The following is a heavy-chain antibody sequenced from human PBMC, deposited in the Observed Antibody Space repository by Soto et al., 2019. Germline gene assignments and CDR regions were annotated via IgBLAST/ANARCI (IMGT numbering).Heavy chain of an antibody. CDR2: IYPGDSDT. D-gene: IGHD6-6*01. J-gene: IGHJ6*02. V-gene: IGHV5-51*01. CDR3: ARTRSFTLGFYYDGMDV. CDR1: GYSFASYW. Sequence: GESLKISCQGAGYSFASYWIGWVRQMPGKDLEWMGIIYPGDSDTRYSTSFKGQVTTSADKSLRTAYPQCTSLKASDTALYYCARTRSFTLGFYYDGMDVWGQGTTVTVSS.